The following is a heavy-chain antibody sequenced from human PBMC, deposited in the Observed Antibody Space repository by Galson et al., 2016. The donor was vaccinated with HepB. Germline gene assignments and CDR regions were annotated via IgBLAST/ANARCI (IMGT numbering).Heavy chain of an antibody. CDR3: ARGAWVQQLVRDYFYGMDV. CDR2: ISYDGTNK. Sequence: SLRLSCAASGFTLSTYGSHWVRQAPGKGLEWVAVISYDGTNKYYGDSVKGRFTISRDNSKNTVYLQMNSLRPEDTAVYYCARGAWVQQLVRDYFYGMDVWGQGTTVTVSS. V-gene: IGHV3-30*04. CDR1: GFTLSTYG. J-gene: IGHJ6*02. D-gene: IGHD6-13*01.